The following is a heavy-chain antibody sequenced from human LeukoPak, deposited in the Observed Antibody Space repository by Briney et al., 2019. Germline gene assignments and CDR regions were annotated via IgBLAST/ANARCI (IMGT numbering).Heavy chain of an antibody. CDR2: ISAYNGNT. CDR1: GYTFTSYG. J-gene: IGHJ3*02. D-gene: IGHD3-22*01. CDR3: ARGHRGDYYDSSGYSGPNDAFDI. V-gene: IGHV1-18*01. Sequence: ASLKVSCKASGYTFTSYGISWVRQPPGQGLEWMGWISAYNGNTNYAQKLQGRVTMTTDTSTSTAYMELRSLRSDDTELYYCARGHRGDYYDSSGYSGPNDAFDIWGQGTMVTVSS.